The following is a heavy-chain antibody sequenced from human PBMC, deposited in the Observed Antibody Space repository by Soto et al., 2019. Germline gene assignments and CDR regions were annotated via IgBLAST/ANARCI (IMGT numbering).Heavy chain of an antibody. J-gene: IGHJ4*02. Sequence: QVQLQESGPGLVKPSQTLSLTCTVSGGSLSSGGYYWTWIRQHPGKGLAWIGYIFHSGNTYYNPSPKSRLNISVDASKNHSSLKLRSLTAADTAVYYCARALSSGPYVNYWGQGTLVTVSS. D-gene: IGHD3-22*01. CDR3: ARALSSGPYVNY. CDR1: GGSLSSGGYY. CDR2: IFHSGNT. V-gene: IGHV4-31*03.